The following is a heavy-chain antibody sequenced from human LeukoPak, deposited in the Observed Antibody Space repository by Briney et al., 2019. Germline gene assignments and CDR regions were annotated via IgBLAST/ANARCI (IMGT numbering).Heavy chain of an antibody. V-gene: IGHV1-2*02. CDR3: ARDGDCGGDCYSQNDAFDI. J-gene: IGHJ3*02. CDR2: INPNSGGT. D-gene: IGHD2-21*02. Sequence: ASVKVSCKASGYTFTGYYMHWVRQAPGQGLEWMGWINPNSGGTNYAQKLQGRVTMTTDTSTSTAYMELRSLRSDDTAVYYCARDGDCGGDCYSQNDAFDIWGQGTMVTVSS. CDR1: GYTFTGYY.